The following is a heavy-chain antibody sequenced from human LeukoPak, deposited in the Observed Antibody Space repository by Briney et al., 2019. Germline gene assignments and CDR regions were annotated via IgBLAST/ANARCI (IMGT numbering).Heavy chain of an antibody. D-gene: IGHD3-16*01. V-gene: IGHV1-2*02. CDR1: GYTFTDYY. CDR3: ARDYEGERSDFDY. CDR2: IHPRVGGT. Sequence: ASVKASCKASGYTFTDYYMHWVRQAPGQGLEWMGWIHPRVGGTKYAQKFQGRVTMTRDTSITTVYMELSRLGSDDTAVYYCARDYEGERSDFDYWGQGALVTVSS. J-gene: IGHJ4*02.